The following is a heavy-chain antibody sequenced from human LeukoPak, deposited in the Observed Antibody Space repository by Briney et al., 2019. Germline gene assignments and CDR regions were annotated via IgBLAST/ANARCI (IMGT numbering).Heavy chain of an antibody. V-gene: IGHV3-48*03. CDR3: ARAAYGGNRLFDY. CDR2: ISSSGSTI. CDR1: GFTFSSYE. D-gene: IGHD4-23*01. J-gene: IGHJ4*02. Sequence: GRSLRLSCAASGFTFSSYEMNWVRQAPGKGLEWVSYISSSGSTIYYADSVKGRFTISRDNAKNSLYLQMNSLRAEDTAVYYCARAAYGGNRLFDYWGQGTLVSVSS.